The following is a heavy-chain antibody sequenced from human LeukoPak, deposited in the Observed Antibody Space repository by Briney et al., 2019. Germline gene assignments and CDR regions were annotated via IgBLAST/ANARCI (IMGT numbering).Heavy chain of an antibody. J-gene: IGHJ4*02. D-gene: IGHD2-21*01. CDR1: GGSISSYS. CDR2: IWPSGST. CDR3: ARKGPEHLPTYFDH. Sequence: SETLSLTCTVSGGSISSYSWSWIRQSPGQGLEWIGYIWPSGSTNYNPSLSGRVAISLDKSRNHFTLMVTAVTAADTAFYYCARKGPEHLPTYFDHWGRGILVTVSS. V-gene: IGHV4-4*08.